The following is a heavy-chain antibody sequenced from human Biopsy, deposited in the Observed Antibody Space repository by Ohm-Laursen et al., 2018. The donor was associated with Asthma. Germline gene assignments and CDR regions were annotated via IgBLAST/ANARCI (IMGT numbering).Heavy chain of an antibody. CDR3: ARTFHFWSPYHAEHYQL. J-gene: IGHJ1*01. Sequence: SLRLSCTASGFTFGDYWMCWVRQVPGRGLEWVANIKHDGSENNHVDSLKGRFTISRDNAKNSLYLQMNSLRAEDTAVYYCARTFHFWSPYHAEHYQLWGQGTLVTVSS. CDR1: GFTFGDYW. CDR2: IKHDGSEN. V-gene: IGHV3-7*01. D-gene: IGHD3-3*02.